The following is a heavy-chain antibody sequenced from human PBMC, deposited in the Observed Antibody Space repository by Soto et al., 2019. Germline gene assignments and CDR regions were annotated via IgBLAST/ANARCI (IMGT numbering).Heavy chain of an antibody. V-gene: IGHV1-3*01. CDR3: ARGRWVRGPGKYYLDS. Sequence: ASVKVSCKASGYTFSNHAVYWVRQAPGQRLEWLGWINAGNGDTKYSQNFQGRVTITRDISATTTYMELGSLRSEDTAVYYCARGRWVRGPGKYYLDSWGQGSLVTVSS. CDR2: INAGNGDT. D-gene: IGHD3-10*01. J-gene: IGHJ5*01. CDR1: GYTFSNHA.